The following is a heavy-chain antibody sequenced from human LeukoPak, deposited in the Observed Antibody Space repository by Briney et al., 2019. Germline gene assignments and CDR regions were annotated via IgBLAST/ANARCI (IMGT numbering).Heavy chain of an antibody. V-gene: IGHV5-51*01. D-gene: IGHD2-8*02. CDR2: IYPGDSNT. J-gene: IGHJ6*02. CDR1: GYSFITNW. Sequence: TGESLKISCTGSGYSFITNWIGWVRKMHGKGLDWMGIIYPGDSNTRYSPSFQGQVTISADKSISTAYLQWNNLKASDTVMYYCVMVLWTWALNYYYGMDVWGQGTTVTVSS. CDR3: VMVLWTWALNYYYGMDV.